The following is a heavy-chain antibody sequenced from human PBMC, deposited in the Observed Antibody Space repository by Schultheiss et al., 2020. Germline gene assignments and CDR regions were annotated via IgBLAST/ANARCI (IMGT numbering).Heavy chain of an antibody. CDR1: GFTFSSYG. CDR2: IWYDGSNK. CDR3: AREATYSSSWYAMGPNYFDY. Sequence: GGSLRLSCAASGFTFSSYGMHWVRQAPGKGLEWVAVIWYDGSNKYYADSVKGRFTISRDNSKNTLYLQMNSLRAEDTAVYYCAREATYSSSWYAMGPNYFDYWGQGTLVTGSS. V-gene: IGHV3-33*01. J-gene: IGHJ4*02. D-gene: IGHD6-13*01.